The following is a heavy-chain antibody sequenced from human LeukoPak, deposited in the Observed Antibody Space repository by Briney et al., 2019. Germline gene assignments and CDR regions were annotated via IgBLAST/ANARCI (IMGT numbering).Heavy chain of an antibody. V-gene: IGHV3-74*01. CDR3: ARVGGFGSGEHFSLDI. CDR2: INTYEGVT. D-gene: IGHD3-10*01. Sequence: PGGSLRLSCAVSGFSLRHYWIHWVRQAPGKGLVWVSRINTYEGVTFYADSVKGRFTISSDAAKNTVYLQMSSLRVEDTAVYYCARVGGFGSGEHFSLDIWGQGTMVTVSS. J-gene: IGHJ3*02. CDR1: GFSLRHYW.